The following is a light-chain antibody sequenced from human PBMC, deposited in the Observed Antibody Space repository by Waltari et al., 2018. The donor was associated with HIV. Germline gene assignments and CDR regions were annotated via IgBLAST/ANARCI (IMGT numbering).Light chain of an antibody. V-gene: IGKV3D-20*01. Sequence: ETVLTQSPGTLSLSPGERATLSCRASQSVSSSYLAWYQQKPGLAPRLLIYDASTRATGIPDRFSGSGSGTDFSLTISRLEPEDFAVYYCQQYGSSTSYTFGQGTKLEIK. CDR3: QQYGSSTSYT. CDR1: QSVSSSY. J-gene: IGKJ2*01. CDR2: DAS.